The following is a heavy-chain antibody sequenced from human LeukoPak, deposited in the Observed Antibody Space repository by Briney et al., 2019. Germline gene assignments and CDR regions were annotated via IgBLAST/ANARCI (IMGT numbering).Heavy chain of an antibody. CDR2: IYYSGRT. D-gene: IGHD4-17*01. Sequence: SETLSLTCSVSGGSISSYYWSWIRQPPGRGLEWIGYIYYSGRTSYNPSLKSRVTISVDTSKNQFSLKLSSVTAADTAVYYCARSPNYGDYFEYWGQGTLVTVSS. V-gene: IGHV4-59*12. CDR3: ARSPNYGDYFEY. CDR1: GGSISSYY. J-gene: IGHJ4*02.